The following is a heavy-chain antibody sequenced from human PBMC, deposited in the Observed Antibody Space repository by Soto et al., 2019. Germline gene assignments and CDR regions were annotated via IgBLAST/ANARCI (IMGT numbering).Heavy chain of an antibody. J-gene: IGHJ5*02. CDR2: IGTAGDT. D-gene: IGHD4-17*01. V-gene: IGHV3-13*01. Sequence: GGSLRLSCSASGFTFSIYDMHWFRQATGKGLEWVSAIGTAGDTYYPGSVKGRFTISRENAKNSLYLQMNSLRAGDTDVYYCARGTGDYGDYVPWFDPWGQGTLVTVSS. CDR3: ARGTGDYGDYVPWFDP. CDR1: GFTFSIYD.